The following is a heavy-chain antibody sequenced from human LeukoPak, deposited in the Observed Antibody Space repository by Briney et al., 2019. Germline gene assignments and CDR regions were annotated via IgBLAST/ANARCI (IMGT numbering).Heavy chain of an antibody. Sequence: ASVKVSCKASGYTFTSYYMHWVRQAPGQGREWMGIINPSGGSTSYAQKFQGRVTMTRDASTSTVYMELSGLRSEDTAVYYCARPYYYDSSGYYSFFDYWGQGTLVTVSS. CDR3: ARPYYYDSSGYYSFFDY. D-gene: IGHD3-22*01. J-gene: IGHJ4*02. CDR2: INPSGGST. V-gene: IGHV1-46*01. CDR1: GYTFTSYY.